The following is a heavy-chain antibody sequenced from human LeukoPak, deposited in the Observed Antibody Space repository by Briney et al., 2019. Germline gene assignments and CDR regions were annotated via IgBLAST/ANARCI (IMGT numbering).Heavy chain of an antibody. Sequence: SETLSLTCTVSGGSINNYFWTWIRQPPGKGLQWIGYISYGETTSYNPSLKSRVTMSLETSKNQFSLRLTSVTAADTAVYYCAGARKMTTVTTYYYYMDVWGKGTTVTVSS. V-gene: IGHV4-59*01. J-gene: IGHJ6*03. CDR3: AGARKMTTVTTYYYYMDV. CDR1: GGSINNYF. CDR2: ISYGETT. D-gene: IGHD4-17*01.